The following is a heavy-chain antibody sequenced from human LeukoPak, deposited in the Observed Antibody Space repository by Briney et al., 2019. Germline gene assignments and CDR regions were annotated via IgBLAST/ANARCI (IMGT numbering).Heavy chain of an antibody. CDR1: GFTFSSYG. CDR2: ISYDGSNK. D-gene: IGHD6-13*01. Sequence: GRSLRLSCAASGFTFSSYGMHWVRQAPGKGLEWVAVISYDGSNKYYADSVKGRFTISRDNSKNTLYLQVNSLRAEDTAVYYCARTGSIAAAGMFDYWGQGTLVTVSS. V-gene: IGHV3-30*03. J-gene: IGHJ4*02. CDR3: ARTGSIAAAGMFDY.